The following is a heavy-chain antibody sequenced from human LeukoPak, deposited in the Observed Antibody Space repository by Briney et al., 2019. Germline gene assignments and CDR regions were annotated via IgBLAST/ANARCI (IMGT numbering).Heavy chain of an antibody. CDR1: GYTFTSYG. D-gene: IGHD6-13*01. CDR2: ISAYNGNT. J-gene: IGHJ4*02. CDR3: ARDAYSIAAAGTFDY. Sequence: GASVKVSCKASGYTFTSYGISWVRQAPGQGLEWMGWISAYNGNTNYAQKLQGRVTMTTDTSTSTAYMELRSLRSDDTAVYYCARDAYSIAAAGTFDYWGQGTLVTVSS. V-gene: IGHV1-18*01.